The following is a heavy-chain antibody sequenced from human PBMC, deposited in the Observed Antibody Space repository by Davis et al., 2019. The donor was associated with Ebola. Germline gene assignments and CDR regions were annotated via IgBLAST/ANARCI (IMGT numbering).Heavy chain of an antibody. V-gene: IGHV4-4*02. D-gene: IGHD3-22*01. Sequence: SETLSLTCALSGGSISSSNWWSWVRQSPGKGLAWIGEIYQSGTTNYNPSLKSRVTISIDKFKNQFSLKLSSVTAADTAVYYCARDYYDTSGYLWYFDLWGRGTLVTVSS. CDR1: GGSISSSNW. CDR3: ARDYYDTSGYLWYFDL. J-gene: IGHJ2*01. CDR2: IYQSGTT.